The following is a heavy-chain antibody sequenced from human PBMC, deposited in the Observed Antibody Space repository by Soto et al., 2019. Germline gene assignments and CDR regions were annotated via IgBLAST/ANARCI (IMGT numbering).Heavy chain of an antibody. CDR1: GDTFTNLG. D-gene: IGHD6-19*01. V-gene: IGHV1-18*04. J-gene: IGHJ4*02. CDR2: ISAFNGNT. CDR3: ARERAVGLYLDD. Sequence: QVQLLQSGPEVKKPGTSVKVSCKASGDTFTNLGISWVRQAPGQGLEWMGWISAFNGNTNYAQKFQGRVTMTTETSTRTLYMELRSLRSDDTAVYYWARERAVGLYLDDWGQGTLVTVSS.